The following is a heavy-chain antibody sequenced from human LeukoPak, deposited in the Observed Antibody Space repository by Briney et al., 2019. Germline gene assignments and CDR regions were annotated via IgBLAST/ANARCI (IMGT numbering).Heavy chain of an antibody. CDR3: ASNYYDFWSGYANWFDP. J-gene: IGHJ5*02. D-gene: IGHD3-3*01. CDR1: GGSFSGYY. V-gene: IGHV4-34*01. Sequence: PSETLSLTCAVYGGSFSGYYWSWIRQPPGKGLEWIGEINHSGSTNYNPSLKSRVTISVDTSKNQFSLKLSSVTAADTAVYYCASNYYDFWSGYANWFDPWGRGTLVTVSS. CDR2: INHSGST.